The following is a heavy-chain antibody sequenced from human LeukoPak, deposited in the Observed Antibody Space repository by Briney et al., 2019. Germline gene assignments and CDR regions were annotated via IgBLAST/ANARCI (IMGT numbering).Heavy chain of an antibody. D-gene: IGHD2-8*01. CDR3: ARGNGLVLMVYYDY. CDR1: GFTFSSYS. J-gene: IGHJ4*02. CDR2: ISSSSSTI. Sequence: GGSLRLSCAASGFTFSSYSMNWVRQAPGKGLEWVSYISSSSSTIYYADSVKGRFTISRDNAKNSLYLQMNSLRAEDTAVYYCARGNGLVLMVYYDYWGQGTLVTVSS. V-gene: IGHV3-48*01.